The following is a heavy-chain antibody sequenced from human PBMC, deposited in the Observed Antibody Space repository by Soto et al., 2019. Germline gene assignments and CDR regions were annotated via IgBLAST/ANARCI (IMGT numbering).Heavy chain of an antibody. Sequence: GGSLRLSCAASGFTLTRYSLNWVRQAPGKGLEWVSSISSTTNYIYYGDSMTGRFTISRDNAKNSLYLEMNSVSAEDTAVYYCARESEDLTSNLDYWGQGTLVTVSS. CDR3: ARESEDLTSNLDY. V-gene: IGHV3-21*06. J-gene: IGHJ4*02. CDR1: GFTLTRYS. CDR2: ISSTTNYI.